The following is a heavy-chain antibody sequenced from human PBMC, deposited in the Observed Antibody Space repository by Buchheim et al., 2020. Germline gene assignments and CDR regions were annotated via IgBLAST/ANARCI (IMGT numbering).Heavy chain of an antibody. CDR1: GFTFSSYG. V-gene: IGHV3-33*01. J-gene: IGHJ4*02. Sequence: QVQLVESGGGVVQPGRSLRLSCAASGFTFSSYGMHWVRQAPGKGLEWVAVIWYDGSNKYYADSVKGRFTISRDNSKTTLYLQMNSLRAEDTAVYYCARGPPYSSSWYYFDYWGQGTL. CDR3: ARGPPYSSSWYYFDY. CDR2: IWYDGSNK. D-gene: IGHD6-13*01.